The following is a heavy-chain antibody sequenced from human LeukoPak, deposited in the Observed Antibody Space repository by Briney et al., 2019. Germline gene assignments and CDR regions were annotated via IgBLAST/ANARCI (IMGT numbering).Heavy chain of an antibody. CDR2: IYHSGST. CDR3: AVSPTYDFWSGYSGGWFDP. CDR1: GYSISSGYY. D-gene: IGHD3-3*01. V-gene: IGHV4-38-2*01. Sequence: SETLSLTCAVSGYSISSGYYWGWIRQPPGKGREWMGSIYHSGSTYYNPSLKSRVTISVDTSKNQFSLKLSSVTAADTAVYYCAVSPTYDFWSGYSGGWFDPWGQGTLVTVSS. J-gene: IGHJ5*02.